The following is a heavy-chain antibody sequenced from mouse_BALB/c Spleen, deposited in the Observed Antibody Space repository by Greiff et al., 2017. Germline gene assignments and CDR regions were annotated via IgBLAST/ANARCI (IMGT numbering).Heavy chain of an antibody. Sequence: EVKLQESGPELVKPGASVKMSCKASGYTFTSYVMHWVKQKPGQGLEWIGYINPYNDGTKYNEKFKGKATLTSDKSSSTAYMELSSLTSEDSAVYYCARTGGNYETDYWGQGTTLTVSS. D-gene: IGHD2-1*01. CDR3: ARTGGNYETDY. J-gene: IGHJ2*01. CDR1: GYTFTSYV. CDR2: INPYNDGT. V-gene: IGHV1-14*01.